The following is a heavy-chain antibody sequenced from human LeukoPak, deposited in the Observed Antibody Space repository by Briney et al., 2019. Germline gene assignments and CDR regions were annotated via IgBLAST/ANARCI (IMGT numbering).Heavy chain of an antibody. CDR2: IKTNDQGGTL. Sequence: GGSLRLSCAASGFTYSNVWMNWVRQAPGKGLEWVGRIKTNDQGGTLDYTAPVKCRFTISRADSKNTLYLQRDSLEVEDTGMYYCTTGIDDEGGYWGQGTLVTVSS. CDR3: TTGIDDEGGY. D-gene: IGHD3-3*02. CDR1: GFTYSNVW. J-gene: IGHJ4*02. V-gene: IGHV3-15*07.